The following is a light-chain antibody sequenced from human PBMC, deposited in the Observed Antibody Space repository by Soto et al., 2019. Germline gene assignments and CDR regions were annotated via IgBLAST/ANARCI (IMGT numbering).Light chain of an antibody. CDR3: QQYNSYSWT. J-gene: IGKJ1*01. CDR1: QNINTW. Sequence: DIQMTQSPSTLSASVGDRVTITCRASQNINTWLAWYQQKPGEAPKLLIYDAFSLESGVPSRFSGSGSGTEFTLTISSLQPDDLATYYCQQYNSYSWTFGQGTKVEIK. CDR2: DAF. V-gene: IGKV1-5*01.